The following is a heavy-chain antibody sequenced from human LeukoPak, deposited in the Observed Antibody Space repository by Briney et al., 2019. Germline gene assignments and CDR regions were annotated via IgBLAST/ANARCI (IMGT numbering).Heavy chain of an antibody. Sequence: SETLSLTCAVYGGSFSGYYWSWIRQPPGKGLEWIGEINHSGSTNYNPSLKSRVTISVDTSKNQFSLKLSSVTAADTAVYYCARDPDAYNLNYPSDDGFDIWGQGTMVTVSS. V-gene: IGHV4-34*01. D-gene: IGHD5-24*01. J-gene: IGHJ3*02. CDR2: INHSGST. CDR1: GGSFSGYY. CDR3: ARDPDAYNLNYPSDDGFDI.